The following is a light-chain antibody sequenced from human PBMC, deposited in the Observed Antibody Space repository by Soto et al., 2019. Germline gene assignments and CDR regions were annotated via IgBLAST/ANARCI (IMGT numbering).Light chain of an antibody. V-gene: IGKV1-5*01. Sequence: IRMTQSPSTLSASVGDRVTITCRASQSIIGWLAWYQQKPGTAPKLLIYEASNLESGVPSRFSGSGSGTEFTLTISSLQPDDFATYYCQQYYSNWTFGQGTKVDIK. CDR2: EAS. J-gene: IGKJ1*01. CDR3: QQYYSNWT. CDR1: QSIIGW.